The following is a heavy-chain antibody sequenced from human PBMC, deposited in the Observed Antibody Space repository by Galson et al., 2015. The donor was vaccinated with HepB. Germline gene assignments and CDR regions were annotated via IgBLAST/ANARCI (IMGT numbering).Heavy chain of an antibody. V-gene: IGHV1-18*01. CDR1: GYTFTSYG. J-gene: IGHJ4*02. CDR2: ISAYNGNT. CDR3: ARPAYYDYVWGGGGQYDY. Sequence: SVKVSCKASGYTFTSYGISWVRQAPGQGLEWMGWISAYNGNTNYAQKLQGRVTMTTDTSTSTAYMELRSLRSDDTAVYYCARPAYYDYVWGGGGQYDYWGQGTLVTVSS. D-gene: IGHD3-16*01.